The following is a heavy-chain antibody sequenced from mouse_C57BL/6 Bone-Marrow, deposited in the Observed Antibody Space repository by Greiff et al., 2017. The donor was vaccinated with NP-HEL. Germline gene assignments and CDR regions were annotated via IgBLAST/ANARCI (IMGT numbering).Heavy chain of an antibody. D-gene: IGHD1-1*01. CDR1: GYSITSGYY. CDR3: TSATVTYYYGSSPDWFAY. Sequence: EVQLQQSGPGLVKPSQSLSLTCSVTGYSITSGYYWNWILQFPGNKLEWMGYISYDGSNNYNPSLKNRISITCDTSKNQFFLKLNSVTTENTATYSCTSATVTYYYGSSPDWFAYWGQGTLVTVSA. V-gene: IGHV3-6*01. J-gene: IGHJ3*01. CDR2: ISYDGSN.